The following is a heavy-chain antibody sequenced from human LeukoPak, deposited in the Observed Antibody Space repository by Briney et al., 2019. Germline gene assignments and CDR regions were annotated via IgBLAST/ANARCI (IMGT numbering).Heavy chain of an antibody. CDR2: IKQDGSEK. CDR3: ARVRRLLWFGELTYFDY. J-gene: IGHJ4*02. Sequence: PGGSLRLSCAASGFTFSSYWMSWVRQAPGKGLEWVANIKQDGSEKYYVDSVKGRFTISRDNAKNSLYLQMNSLRAEDTAVYHCARVRRLLWFGELTYFDYWGQGTLVTVSS. V-gene: IGHV3-7*01. D-gene: IGHD3-10*01. CDR1: GFTFSSYW.